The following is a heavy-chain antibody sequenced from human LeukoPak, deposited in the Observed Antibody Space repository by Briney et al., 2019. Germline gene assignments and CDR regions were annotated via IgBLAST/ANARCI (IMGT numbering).Heavy chain of an antibody. CDR1: GYTLTELS. V-gene: IGHV1-24*01. J-gene: IGHJ5*02. D-gene: IGHD3-22*01. Sequence: ASVKVSCKVSGYTLTELSMHWVRQAPGKGLEWMGGFDPEDGETIYAQKFQGRVTMTEDTSTDTAYMELSSLRSEDTAVYYCAPYYYDSSGNTRGYWFDPWGQGTLVTVSS. CDR2: FDPEDGET. CDR3: APYYYDSSGNTRGYWFDP.